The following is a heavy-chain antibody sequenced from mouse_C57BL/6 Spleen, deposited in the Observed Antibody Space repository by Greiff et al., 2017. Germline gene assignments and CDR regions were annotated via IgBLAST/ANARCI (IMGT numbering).Heavy chain of an antibody. J-gene: IGHJ2*01. CDR2: ISSGSSTI. D-gene: IGHD2-3*01. CDR1: GFTFSDYG. CDR3: ARHDGYYNFDY. V-gene: IGHV5-17*01. Sequence: EVKLVESGGGLVKPGGSLKLSCAASGFTFSDYGMHWVRQAPEKGLEWVAYISSGSSTIYYADTVKGRFTISRDNAKNTLFLQMTSLRSEDTAMYYCARHDGYYNFDYWGQGTTLTVSS.